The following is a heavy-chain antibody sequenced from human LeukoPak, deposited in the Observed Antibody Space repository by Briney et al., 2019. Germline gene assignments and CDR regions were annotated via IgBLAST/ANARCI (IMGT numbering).Heavy chain of an antibody. D-gene: IGHD2-21*02. CDR2: IWYDGNNK. J-gene: IGHJ4*02. V-gene: IGHV3-33*01. CDR1: GFPFSAYG. Sequence: PGGSLRLSCAASGFPFSAYGMHWVRQAPGKGLEWVAIIWYDGNNKFYADSVKGRFTISRDNSKNTLYLQMNSLRAEDTAVYYCARETMTAIQTIDYWGQGTLVTVSS. CDR3: ARETMTAIQTIDY.